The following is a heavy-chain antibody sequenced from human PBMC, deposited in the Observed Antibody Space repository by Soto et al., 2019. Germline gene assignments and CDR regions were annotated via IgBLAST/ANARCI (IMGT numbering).Heavy chain of an antibody. V-gene: IGHV3-23*01. CDR2: ISASGDGT. J-gene: IGHJ4*02. D-gene: IGHD6-19*01. CDR3: AKRGIGSGWEYDY. Sequence: GGSLRLSCAASGFTFSSYAMTWVRQAPGKGLEWVSTISASGDGTYYADSVRGRFTISRDNSKNTLNLQMNSLRAEDTAVYYCAKRGIGSGWEYDYWGQGTLVTVSS. CDR1: GFTFSSYA.